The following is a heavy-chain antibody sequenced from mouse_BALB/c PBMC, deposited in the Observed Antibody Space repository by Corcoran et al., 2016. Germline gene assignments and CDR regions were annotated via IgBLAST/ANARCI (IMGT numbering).Heavy chain of an antibody. D-gene: IGHD2-4*01. Sequence: EVQLQQSGPELVKPGASVKISCKASGYTFTDYNMHWVKQSHGKSLEWIGYIYPYNGGTGYNQKFKSKATLTVDNSSSTAYMELRSLTAEDSAVYDGARDYDGASDWGQGTLVTVSA. CDR2: IYPYNGGT. CDR3: ARDYDGASD. J-gene: IGHJ3*01. CDR1: GYTFTDYN. V-gene: IGHV1S29*02.